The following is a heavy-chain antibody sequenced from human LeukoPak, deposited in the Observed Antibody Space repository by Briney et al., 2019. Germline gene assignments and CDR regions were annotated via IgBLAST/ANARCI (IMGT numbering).Heavy chain of an antibody. D-gene: IGHD1-26*01. Sequence: GGSLRLSCSASGFTLSNYWIHWVRQAPGKGLVWVSRISTDASSTTYADSVKGRFTISRDNAKNTLYLQMNSLRAEDTAVYFCARDRGSTEFDYWGQGTLVTVSS. CDR1: GFTLSNYW. CDR3: ARDRGSTEFDY. V-gene: IGHV3-74*01. J-gene: IGHJ4*02. CDR2: ISTDASST.